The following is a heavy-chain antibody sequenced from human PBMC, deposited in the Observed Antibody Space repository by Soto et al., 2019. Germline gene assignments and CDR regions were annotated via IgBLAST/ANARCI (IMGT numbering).Heavy chain of an antibody. CDR2: INGDGSST. V-gene: IGHV3-74*01. CDR1: GFSFIRKW. D-gene: IGHD5-12*01. J-gene: IGHJ6*02. CDR3: ASHPTVVVAEYKYQYGIEL. Sequence: WWSLRLSCASSGFSFIRKWMHWVRQPPGKGLVLVSRINGDGSSTDSADSVKGRLTISRDNAKNTLYLQMDSLRAEDTAVYYCASHPTVVVAEYKYQYGIELWGQGNPATVSS.